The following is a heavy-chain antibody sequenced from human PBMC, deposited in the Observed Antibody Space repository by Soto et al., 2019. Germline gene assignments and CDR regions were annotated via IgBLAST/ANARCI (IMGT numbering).Heavy chain of an antibody. V-gene: IGHV5-10-1*01. J-gene: IGHJ5*02. D-gene: IGHD2-2*01. CDR2: IDPRDSYV. Sequence: GESLKISCTGFGYTFTTFWISWVRQMPGKGLEWMGRIDPRDSYVNYSPSFQGHVTISLDKSISTAYLQWGSLKASDTAMYYCARLFCSTTTCDSWFDPWGQGTLVTVPQ. CDR3: ARLFCSTTTCDSWFDP. CDR1: GYTFTTFW.